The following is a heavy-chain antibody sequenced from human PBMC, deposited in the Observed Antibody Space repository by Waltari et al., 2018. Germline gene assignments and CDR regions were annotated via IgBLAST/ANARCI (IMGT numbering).Heavy chain of an antibody. CDR2: IYTSVST. J-gene: IGHJ6*03. Sequence: QMQLQESGPGLVKPSHTLSFTCTVSGGSISSGSYYWSWIRQPAGNGLEWIGRIYTSVSTKNKPSTKSRVTISVDTSKIQFALKLSSVTAADSAVYYGARSQWLRRKRTDYYMDVWGKGTTVTVSS. CDR1: GGSISSGSYY. D-gene: IGHD5-12*01. V-gene: IGHV4-61*02. CDR3: ARSQWLRRKRTDYYMDV.